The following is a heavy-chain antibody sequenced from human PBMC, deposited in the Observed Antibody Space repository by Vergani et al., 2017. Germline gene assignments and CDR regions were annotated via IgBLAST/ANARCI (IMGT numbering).Heavy chain of an antibody. J-gene: IGHJ6*03. CDR1: GGSISSGDHC. D-gene: IGHD6-19*01. Sequence: QVQLQESGPGVVKPSQTLSLTCAVSGGSISSGDHCWTWIRQRPGKGLEWIGYFFYSGTTYDNPSLRSRLTISVDTSQNQFSLKLRSVTAADAAVYYCARAVTQDPATSHFYYMDVWGKGTTVGVSS. V-gene: IGHV4-31*11. CDR2: FFYSGTT. CDR3: ARAVTQDPATSHFYYMDV.